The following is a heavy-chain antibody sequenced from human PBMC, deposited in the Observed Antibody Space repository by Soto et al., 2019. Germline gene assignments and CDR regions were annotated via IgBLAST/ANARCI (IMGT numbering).Heavy chain of an antibody. V-gene: IGHV3-33*01. J-gene: IGHJ4*02. CDR1: GFTFSRHG. CDR3: ARDDDYPDNGFDY. D-gene: IGHD4-17*01. Sequence: QVQLVESGGGVVQPGTSLRLSCAASGFTFSRHGMHWVRQTPGKGLEWLAVILNDASGHWYADSVKGRFTISRDNFENTLYLQMHGLRLEDTAMYYCARDDDYPDNGFDYWGQGTRVTVSS. CDR2: ILNDASGH.